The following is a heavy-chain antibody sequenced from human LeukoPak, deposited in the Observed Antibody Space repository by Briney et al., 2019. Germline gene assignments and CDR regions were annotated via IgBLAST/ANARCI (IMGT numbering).Heavy chain of an antibody. CDR1: GFTFSSYT. D-gene: IGHD2-8*01. V-gene: IGHV3-7*01. Sequence: GGSLRLSCAASGFTFSSYTMNWVRQAPGKGLEWVANIKQDGSEKHYVDSVKGRFTISRDNAKNSLYLQMNSLRVEDTAVYYCARGPTKGNALDIWGQGTMVTVSA. CDR3: ARGPTKGNALDI. J-gene: IGHJ3*02. CDR2: IKQDGSEK.